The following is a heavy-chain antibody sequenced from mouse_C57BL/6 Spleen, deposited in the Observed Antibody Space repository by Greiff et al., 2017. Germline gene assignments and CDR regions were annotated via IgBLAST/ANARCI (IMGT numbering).Heavy chain of an antibody. CDR1: GFSLTSYG. J-gene: IGHJ1*03. D-gene: IGHD2-4*01. CDR3: ASLMITTGFDV. Sequence: VKLVESGPGLVQPSQSLSITCTVSGFSLTSYGVHWVRQSPGKGLEWLGVIWSGGSTDYNAAFISRLSISKDNSKSQVFFKMNSLQADDTAIYYCASLMITTGFDVWGTGTTVTVSS. V-gene: IGHV2-2*01. CDR2: IWSGGST.